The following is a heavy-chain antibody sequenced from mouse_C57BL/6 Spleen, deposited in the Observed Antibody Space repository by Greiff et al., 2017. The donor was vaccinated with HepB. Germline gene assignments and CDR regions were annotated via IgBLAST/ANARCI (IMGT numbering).Heavy chain of an antibody. V-gene: IGHV1-7*01. J-gene: IGHJ4*01. CDR1: GYTFTSYW. CDR3: AIRWLLPLYYAMDY. D-gene: IGHD2-3*01. Sequence: LVESGAELAKPGASVKLSCKASGYTFTSYWMHWVKQRPGQGLEWIGYINPCSGYTKYNQKFKDKATLTADKSSSTAYMQLSSLTYEDSAVYYCAIRWLLPLYYAMDYWGQGTSVTVSS. CDR2: INPCSGYT.